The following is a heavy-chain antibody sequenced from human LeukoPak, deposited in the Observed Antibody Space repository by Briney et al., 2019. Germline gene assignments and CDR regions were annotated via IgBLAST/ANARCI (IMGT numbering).Heavy chain of an antibody. CDR2: ISAYNGNT. J-gene: IGHJ5*02. V-gene: IGHV1-18*01. D-gene: IGHD6-19*01. CDR1: GGTFSSYA. Sequence: ASVKVSCKASGGTFSSYAISRVRQAPGQGPEWMGWISAYNGNTHYAQKFQGRVTMTTDTSTSTAYMTAYMELRSLRSDDTAVYYCAREEQWLGGNWFDPWGQGTLVTVSS. CDR3: AREEQWLGGNWFDP.